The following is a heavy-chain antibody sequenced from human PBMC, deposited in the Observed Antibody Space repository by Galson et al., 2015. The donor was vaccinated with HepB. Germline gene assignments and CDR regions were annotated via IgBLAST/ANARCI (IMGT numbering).Heavy chain of an antibody. D-gene: IGHD1-7*01. CDR3: AKLCLAMAGTNRTFDY. V-gene: IGHV3-30*18. J-gene: IGHJ4*02. Sequence: SLRLSCAASGFTFSSYGMHWVRQAPGKGLEWVAVISYDGSNKYYADSVKGRFTISRDNSKNTLYLQMNSLRAEDTAVYYCAKLCLAMAGTNRTFDYWGQGTLVTVSS. CDR1: GFTFSSYG. CDR2: ISYDGSNK.